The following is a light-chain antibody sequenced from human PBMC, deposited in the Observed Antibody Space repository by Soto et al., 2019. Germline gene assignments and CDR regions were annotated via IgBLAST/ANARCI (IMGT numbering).Light chain of an antibody. J-gene: IGLJ3*02. CDR2: EVS. Sequence: QSALTQPASVSGSPGQSITISCTGTSSDVGGYNYVSWYQQHPGKVPKLMIYEVSNWPSGVSNRFSGSKSGNTASLTISGLQAEDEADYYCSSFTSANTWLFGGGTKRPVL. V-gene: IGLV2-14*01. CDR1: SSDVGGYNY. CDR3: SSFTSANTWL.